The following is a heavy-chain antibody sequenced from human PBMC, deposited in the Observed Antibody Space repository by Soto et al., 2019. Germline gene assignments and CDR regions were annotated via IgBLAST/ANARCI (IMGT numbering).Heavy chain of an antibody. V-gene: IGHV6-1*01. CDR2: TYYRSKWYN. Sequence: PSQTLSLTCAISGDSVSSNSAAWNWIRQSPSRGREWLGRTYYRSKWYNDYAVSVKSRITINPDTSKNQFSLQLNSVTPEDTAVYYCARDRMVRGVTHYYYYGMDVWGQGTTVTVS. D-gene: IGHD3-10*01. CDR3: ARDRMVRGVTHYYYYGMDV. J-gene: IGHJ6*02. CDR1: GDSVSSNSAA.